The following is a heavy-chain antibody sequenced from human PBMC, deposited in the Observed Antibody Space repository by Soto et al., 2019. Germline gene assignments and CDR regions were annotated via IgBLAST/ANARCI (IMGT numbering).Heavy chain of an antibody. CDR3: WMDFPHXVP. V-gene: IGHV4-61*08. J-gene: IGHJ5*02. CDR1: GGSFKSRVYT. CDR2: VYHTGRT. Sequence: LFLSGTVYGGSFKSRVYTWGWIRQPPGKGLEWIGYVYHTGRTRYNPSLKSRVSISMDTSKNQFSLKLDSLTAADPAVSFCWMDFPHXVPWVQGSVVT. D-gene: IGHD3-3*01.